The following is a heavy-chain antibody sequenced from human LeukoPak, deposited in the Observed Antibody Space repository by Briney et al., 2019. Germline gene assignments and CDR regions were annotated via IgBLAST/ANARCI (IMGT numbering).Heavy chain of an antibody. V-gene: IGHV1-18*01. CDR3: ARDSSSWYQGAFDI. J-gene: IGHJ3*02. CDR2: ISAYNGNT. D-gene: IGHD6-13*01. CDR1: GYTFTSYG. Sequence: ASVKVSCKASGYTFTSYGISWVRQAPGQGLEWIGSISAYNGNTNYAQKLQGRVTMTTDTSTSTAYMELRSLRSDDTAVYYCARDSSSWYQGAFDIWGQGTMVTVSS.